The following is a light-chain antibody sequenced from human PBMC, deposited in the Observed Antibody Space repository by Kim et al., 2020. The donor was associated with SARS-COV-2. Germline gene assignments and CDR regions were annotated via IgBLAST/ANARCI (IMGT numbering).Light chain of an antibody. CDR2: EVS. CDR1: QSLVHSSGNTY. V-gene: IGKV2-30*02. J-gene: IGKJ1*01. CDR3: MQGTYWPT. Sequence: QPASISCRSSQSLVHSSGNTYLSWFQQRPGQSPRRLIYEVSTRDSGVPDRSRGSGSGTDFTLEISRVEAEDVGVYYCMQGTYWPTFGQGTKVDIK.